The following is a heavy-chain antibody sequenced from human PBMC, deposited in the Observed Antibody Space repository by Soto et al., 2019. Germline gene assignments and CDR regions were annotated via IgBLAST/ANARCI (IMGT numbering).Heavy chain of an antibody. V-gene: IGHV1-8*01. J-gene: IGHJ5*02. CDR2: MNPNSGNK. Sequence: QVQLVQSGAEVKEPGASVKVSCKASGYTFTSYDINWVRQATGQGLEWMGWMNPNSGNKGYVQKLQARVTMTSDTSIGTAYMDLRSRRSEDTAVYYCARGAVGGGGGLDPWGQGTLVTVSS. CDR1: GYTFTSYD. CDR3: ARGAVGGGGGLDP. D-gene: IGHD1-26*01.